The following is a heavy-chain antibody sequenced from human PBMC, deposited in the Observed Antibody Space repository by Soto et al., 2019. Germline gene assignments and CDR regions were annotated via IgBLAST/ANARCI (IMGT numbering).Heavy chain of an antibody. CDR2: IKQDGSEK. CDR3: ARFRITMIVVVITAFDI. V-gene: IGHV3-7*03. Sequence: GGSLRLSCAASGFTFSSYWMSWVRQAPGKGLEWVSNIKQDGSEKYYVDSVKGRFTISRDNAKNSLYLQMNSLRAEDSDVYYCARFRITMIVVVITAFDIWGQGTMVTVSS. CDR1: GFTFSSYW. D-gene: IGHD3-22*01. J-gene: IGHJ3*02.